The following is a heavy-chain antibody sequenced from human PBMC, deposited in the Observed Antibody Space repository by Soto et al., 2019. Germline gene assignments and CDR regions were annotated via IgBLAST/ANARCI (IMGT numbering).Heavy chain of an antibody. Sequence: EVQLVESGGDLVQSGGSLRLSCAASGFTFSNYWIHWVRQAPGEGLVWVSRIYNDATITNYADSVKGRFTISRDNAKDTLYLQMNSLRAEDTAVYYCARQGSGAQFDYWGQGTLVTVSS. V-gene: IGHV3-74*01. J-gene: IGHJ4*02. CDR1: GFTFSNYW. D-gene: IGHD6-19*01. CDR2: IYNDATIT. CDR3: ARQGSGAQFDY.